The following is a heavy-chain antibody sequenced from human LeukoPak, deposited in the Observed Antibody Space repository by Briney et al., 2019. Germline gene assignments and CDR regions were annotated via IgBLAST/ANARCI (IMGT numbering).Heavy chain of an antibody. J-gene: IGHJ3*02. Sequence: SETLSLTCTVSGGSISNYYWSWIRQPPGKGLEWIGYIYYSGSTNYNPSLKSRVTISVDTSKNQFSLKLSSVTAADTAVYYCARSALRSAADAFDIWGQGTMVTVSS. CDR2: IYYSGST. D-gene: IGHD5-12*01. CDR3: ARSALRSAADAFDI. V-gene: IGHV4-59*01. CDR1: GGSISNYY.